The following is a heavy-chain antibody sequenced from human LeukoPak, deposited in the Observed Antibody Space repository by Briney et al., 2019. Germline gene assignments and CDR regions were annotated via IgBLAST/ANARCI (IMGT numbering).Heavy chain of an antibody. V-gene: IGHV3-15*01. CDR3: TTREVRRELTAADY. CDR2: IKSKTDGGTT. CDR1: GFTFSNAW. J-gene: IGHJ4*02. D-gene: IGHD1-26*01. Sequence: PGGSLRLSCAASGFTFSNAWMSWVRQAPGKGLEWVGRIKSKTDGGTTDYAAPVKGRFTISRDDSKNTLYLQMNSLKTEDTAVYYCTTREVRRELTAADYWGQGTLVTVSS.